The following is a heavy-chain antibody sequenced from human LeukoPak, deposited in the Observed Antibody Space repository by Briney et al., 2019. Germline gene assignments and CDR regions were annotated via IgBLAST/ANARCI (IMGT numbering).Heavy chain of an antibody. J-gene: IGHJ6*02. V-gene: IGHV1-18*01. CDR3: ARDRDYYGMDV. Sequence: GASVKVSCKASGYTFTTYGVTWVRQAPGQGLEWMGWISGYNGNTNYAQKHQGRVTLTTDTSTSTAYMELTNLRSDDTAVYYCARDRDYYGMDVWGQGTTVTVSS. CDR2: ISGYNGNT. CDR1: GYTFTTYG. D-gene: IGHD3-10*01.